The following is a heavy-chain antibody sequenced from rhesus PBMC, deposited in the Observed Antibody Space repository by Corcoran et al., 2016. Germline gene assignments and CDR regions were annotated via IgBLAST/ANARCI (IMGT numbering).Heavy chain of an antibody. D-gene: IGHD4-23*01. Sequence: QVQLQESGPGLVKPSETLSLTCAVSGRSLSSGYYYWSWTRQPPGKGLEWIGYITYSGSTNYNPSLKSRVTISTDTSKHQFSLKLSSVTAADTAVYYCARILIEYSNYGYFEFWGQGALVTVSS. CDR1: GRSLSSGYYY. CDR3: ARILIEYSNYGYFEF. V-gene: IGHV4-122*02. J-gene: IGHJ1*01. CDR2: ITYSGST.